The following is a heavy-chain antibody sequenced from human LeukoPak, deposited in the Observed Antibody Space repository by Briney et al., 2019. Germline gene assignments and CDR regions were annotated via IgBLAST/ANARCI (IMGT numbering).Heavy chain of an antibody. Sequence: GGSLRLSCTASGLTFSNYSMNWVRQAPGKGLEWLSYIKRNSNTIYYADSVKGRFFISRDDAEKSLYLQMNSLRVEDTGVYFCASRFYWGQGALVTVSS. CDR3: ASRFY. J-gene: IGHJ4*02. CDR2: IKRNSNTI. CDR1: GLTFSNYS. V-gene: IGHV3-48*04.